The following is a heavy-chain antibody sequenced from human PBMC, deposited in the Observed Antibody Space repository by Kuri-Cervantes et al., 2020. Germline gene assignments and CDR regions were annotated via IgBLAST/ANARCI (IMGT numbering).Heavy chain of an antibody. J-gene: IGHJ5*02. D-gene: IGHD3-3*01. CDR1: GFTFSAYV. V-gene: IGHV3-73*01. Sequence: GESLKISCAASGFTFSAYVMNWVRQASGKGLEWVGRIRSKANSYATAYAASVKGRFTISRDDSKNTAYLQMNSLKTEDTAVYYCTSEDYDFWSGYGHWFDPWGQGTLVTVSS. CDR2: IRSKANSYAT. CDR3: TSEDYDFWSGYGHWFDP.